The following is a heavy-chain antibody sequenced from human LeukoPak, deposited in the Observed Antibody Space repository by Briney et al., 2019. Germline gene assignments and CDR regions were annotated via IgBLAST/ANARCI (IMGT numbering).Heavy chain of an antibody. D-gene: IGHD2-21*02. CDR2: MYYSGST. CDR3: VRVGWGLLRGHDAPDI. CDR1: GGSFSGYY. V-gene: IGHV4-34*01. Sequence: PSETLSLTCAVYGGSFSGYYWGWIRQPPGKGLEWIGSMYYSGSTYYNPSLKSRVTISVDTFKNQISLKLGSVTAADTAVYYCVRVGWGLLRGHDAPDIWGQGTMVTVSS. J-gene: IGHJ3*02.